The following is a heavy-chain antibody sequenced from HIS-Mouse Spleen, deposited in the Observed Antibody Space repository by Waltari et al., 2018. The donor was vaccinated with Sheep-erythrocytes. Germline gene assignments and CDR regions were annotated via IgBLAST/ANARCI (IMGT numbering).Heavy chain of an antibody. CDR3: AKDLNWGSYYYGMDV. V-gene: IGHV3-23*01. CDR2: IRGSGGST. Sequence: EVQLLESGGGLVQPGGSLRLSCAASGFTFSSYAMSWVRQAPGKWLAWVSAIRGSGGSTYYADSVKGRFTISRDNSKNTLYLQMNSLRAEDTAVYYCAKDLNWGSYYYGMDVWGQGTTVTVSS. D-gene: IGHD7-27*01. J-gene: IGHJ6*02. CDR1: GFTFSSYA.